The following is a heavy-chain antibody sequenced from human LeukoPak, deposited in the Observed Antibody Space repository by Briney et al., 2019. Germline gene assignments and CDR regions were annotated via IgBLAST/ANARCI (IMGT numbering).Heavy chain of an antibody. CDR2: ISYDGSNK. V-gene: IGHV3-30*18. Sequence: GGSLRLSCAASGFTFSSYGMHWVRQAPGKGLEWVAVISYDGSNKYYADSVKGRFTISRDNSENTLYLQMNSLRAEDTAVYYCAKASARYYYFDYWGQGTLVTVSS. CDR3: AKASARYYYFDY. J-gene: IGHJ4*02. CDR1: GFTFSSYG. D-gene: IGHD1-1*01.